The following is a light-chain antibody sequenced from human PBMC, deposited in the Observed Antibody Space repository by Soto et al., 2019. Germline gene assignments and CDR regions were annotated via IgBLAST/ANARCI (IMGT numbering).Light chain of an antibody. J-gene: IGKJ1*01. CDR1: ESVSSY. V-gene: IGKV3-15*01. CDR2: GAS. CDR3: QQHTNWPWT. Sequence: EIVITQSPATLSLSPGERATLSCRASESVSSYLAWYQQKPGQAPRLLIFGASNRDTGIPARFSGSGSGTEFTLTISSLQPEDFAVYYCQQHTNWPWTFGPGTKVDIK.